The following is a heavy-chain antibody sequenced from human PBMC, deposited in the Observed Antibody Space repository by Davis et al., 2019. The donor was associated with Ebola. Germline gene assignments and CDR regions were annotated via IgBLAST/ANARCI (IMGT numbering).Heavy chain of an antibody. CDR1: GFTFSDYY. CDR2: ISSSGSTI. CDR3: ARFYGSGSYYPYYFDY. J-gene: IGHJ4*02. V-gene: IGHV3-11*04. Sequence: GESLKISCAASGFTFSDYYMSWIRQAPGKGLEWVSYISSSGSTIYYADSVKGRFTISRDNAKNSLYLQMNSLKAEDTAVYYCARFYGSGSYYPYYFDYWGQGTLVTVSS. D-gene: IGHD3-10*01.